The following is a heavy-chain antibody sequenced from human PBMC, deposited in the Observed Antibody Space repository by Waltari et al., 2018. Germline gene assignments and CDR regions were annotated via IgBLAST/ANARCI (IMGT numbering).Heavy chain of an antibody. CDR1: GITFSSYA. D-gene: IGHD4-17*01. V-gene: IGHV3-30-3*01. Sequence: QVQLVESGGGVVQTGRSLRLSCAASGITFSSYAMQWVRKAPGKGLEWVAVISYDGSNKYYADSVKGRFTISRDNSKTTLYLQMNSLRAEDTAVYYCWLGAVTTDDAFDIWGQGTMVTVSS. J-gene: IGHJ3*02. CDR3: WLGAVTTDDAFDI. CDR2: ISYDGSNK.